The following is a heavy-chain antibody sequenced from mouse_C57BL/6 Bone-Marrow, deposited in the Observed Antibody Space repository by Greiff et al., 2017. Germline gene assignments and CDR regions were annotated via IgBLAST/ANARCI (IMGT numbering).Heavy chain of an antibody. V-gene: IGHV5-15*01. CDR3: ARHGYYPDY. J-gene: IGHJ4*01. Sequence: EVKLVESGGGLVQPGGSLKLSCAASGFTFSDYGMAWVRQAPRKGPEWVAFLSNLAYSIYYADTVTGRFTISRENAKNTLYLEMSSLRSEDTAMYYCARHGYYPDYWGQGTSVTVSS. CDR1: GFTFSDYG. CDR2: LSNLAYSI. D-gene: IGHD2-3*01.